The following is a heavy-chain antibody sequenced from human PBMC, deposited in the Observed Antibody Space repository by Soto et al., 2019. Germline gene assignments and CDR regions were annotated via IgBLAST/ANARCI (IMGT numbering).Heavy chain of an antibody. J-gene: IGHJ4*02. Sequence: QVQLQQWGAGLLKPSETLSLTCAVYGGSFSNYYWSRIRQHPGKGLEWIGEINHIGNTNYNPSLTSRVTLSVDTSKTQISLKLSSLTAADTAVYYCASSPDFRMWGQGTLVTVSS. V-gene: IGHV4-34*01. CDR1: GGSFSNYY. D-gene: IGHD2-21*01. CDR2: INHIGNT. CDR3: ASSPDFRM.